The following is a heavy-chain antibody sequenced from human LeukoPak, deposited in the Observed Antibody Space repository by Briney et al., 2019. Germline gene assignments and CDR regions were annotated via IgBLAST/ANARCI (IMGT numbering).Heavy chain of an antibody. CDR2: ISSNGGST. CDR1: GFTFSSYA. CDR3: ARGRFGELVPYYFDY. Sequence: QTGGSLRLSCAASGFTFSSYAMHWVRQAPGKGLEYVSAISSNGGSTYYANSVKGRFTISRDNSKNTLYLQMGSLRAEDMAVYYCARGRFGELVPYYFDYWGQGTLVTVSS. J-gene: IGHJ4*02. D-gene: IGHD3-10*01. V-gene: IGHV3-64*01.